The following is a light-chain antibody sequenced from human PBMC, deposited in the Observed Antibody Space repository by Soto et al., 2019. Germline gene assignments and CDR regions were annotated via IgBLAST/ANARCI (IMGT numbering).Light chain of an antibody. CDR1: QSIKNN. CDR3: QQYANWPPLT. CDR2: GAS. V-gene: IGKV3-15*01. J-gene: IGKJ4*01. Sequence: EIVMTQSPATLSVSPGERATLSCRASQSIKNNLAWYQQKPGQSPRLLIYGASTRATGIPARFSGSGSGTEFSLSISSLQSEDFAVYYCQQYANWPPLTFGGGTKVEIK.